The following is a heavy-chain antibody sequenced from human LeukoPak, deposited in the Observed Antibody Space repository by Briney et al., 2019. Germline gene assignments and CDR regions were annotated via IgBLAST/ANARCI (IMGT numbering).Heavy chain of an antibody. CDR2: IWYDGSNK. CDR1: GFTFSSYG. Sequence: PGGSLRLSCAASGFTFSSYGMHWVRQAPGKGLEWVAVIWYDGSNKYYADSVKGRFTISRDNSKNTLYLQMNSLRAEDTAVYYCARDYDLRYFDWHLPDYWGQGTLVTVSS. CDR3: ARDYDLRYFDWHLPDY. V-gene: IGHV3-33*01. J-gene: IGHJ4*02. D-gene: IGHD3-9*01.